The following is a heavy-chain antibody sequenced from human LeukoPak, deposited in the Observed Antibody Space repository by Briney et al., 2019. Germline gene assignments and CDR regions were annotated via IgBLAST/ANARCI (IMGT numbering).Heavy chain of an antibody. D-gene: IGHD1-26*01. CDR2: ISAYNGNT. CDR1: GYTFTSYG. V-gene: IGHV1-18*01. Sequence: GASVKGSCKASGYTFTSYGISWGGQAPGQGLEWMGWISAYNGNTNYAQKLQGRVTMTTDTSTSTAYMELRSLRSDDTAVYYCARDQSGSYNYWGRGTLVTVSS. CDR3: ARDQSGSYNY. J-gene: IGHJ4*02.